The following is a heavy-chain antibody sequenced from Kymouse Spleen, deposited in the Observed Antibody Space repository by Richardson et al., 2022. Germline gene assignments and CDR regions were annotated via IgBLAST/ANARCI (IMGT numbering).Heavy chain of an antibody. Sequence: QVQLQQWGAGLLKPSETLSLTCAVYGGSFSGYYWSWIRQPPGKGLEWIGEINHSGSTNYNPSLKSRVTISVDTSKNQFSLKLSSVTAADTAVYYCARVDITGTLDAFDIWGQGTMVTVSS. J-gene: IGHJ3*02. V-gene: IGHV4-34*01. D-gene: IGHD1-7*01. CDR3: ARVDITGTLDAFDI. CDR1: GGSFSGYY. CDR2: INHSGST.